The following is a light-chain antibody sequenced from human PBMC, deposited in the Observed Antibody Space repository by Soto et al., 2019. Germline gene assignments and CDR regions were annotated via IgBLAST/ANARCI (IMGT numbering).Light chain of an antibody. CDR1: QSISSW. J-gene: IGKJ1*01. V-gene: IGKV1-5*01. Sequence: DIQMTQSPSTLSASVGDRVTITCRASQSISSWLAWYQQKPGKAPKLLIYDASSLESGVPSRFSGSGSGTEFTLTISSLQPDDFATYYCQQYNSYPETFGQGNKVDIK. CDR3: QQYNSYPET. CDR2: DAS.